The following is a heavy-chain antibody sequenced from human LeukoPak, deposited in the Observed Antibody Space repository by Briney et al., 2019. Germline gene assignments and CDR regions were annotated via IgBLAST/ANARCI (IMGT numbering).Heavy chain of an antibody. CDR3: ARVSGDGYNNFDY. CDR1: GFTFSSYS. D-gene: IGHD5-24*01. J-gene: IGHJ4*02. Sequence: GGSLRLSCAASGFTFSSYSMNWVRQAPGKGLEWVSSISSSSSYIYYADSVKGRFTISRDNAKNSLYLQMNSLRAEDTAVYYCARVSGDGYNNFDYWGQGTLVTVSS. V-gene: IGHV3-21*01. CDR2: ISSSSSYI.